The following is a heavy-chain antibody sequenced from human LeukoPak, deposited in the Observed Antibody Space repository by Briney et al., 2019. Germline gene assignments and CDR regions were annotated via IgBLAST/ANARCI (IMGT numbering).Heavy chain of an antibody. Sequence: GGSLRLSCAASRFTFSNYEMHWVRQAPGKGLEWVSFISASGTSIYYADSVRGRFTISRDNAKNSLYLQMNSLRGEDTAVYYCARDGTWGPGTLVTVSS. V-gene: IGHV3-48*03. J-gene: IGHJ4*02. CDR3: ARDGT. CDR2: ISASGTSI. CDR1: RFTFSNYE. D-gene: IGHD1-26*01.